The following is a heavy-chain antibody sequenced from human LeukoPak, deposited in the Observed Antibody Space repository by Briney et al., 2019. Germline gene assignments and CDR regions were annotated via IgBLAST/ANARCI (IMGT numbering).Heavy chain of an antibody. V-gene: IGHV5-51*01. J-gene: IGHJ4*02. CDR2: IYPGDSDT. CDR1: GYSFTSYW. CDR3: ATLAAAGTLLGGGRHPFDY. Sequence: GESLKISCKGSGYSFTSYWIGWVRQMPGKGLEWMGIIYPGDSDTRYSPSFRGQVTISADKSISTAYLQWSSLKASDTAMYYCATLAAAGTLLGGGRHPFDYWGQGTLVTVSS. D-gene: IGHD6-13*01.